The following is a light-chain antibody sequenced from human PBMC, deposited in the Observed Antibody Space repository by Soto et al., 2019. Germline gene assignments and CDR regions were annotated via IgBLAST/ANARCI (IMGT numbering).Light chain of an antibody. V-gene: IGKV1-5*03. CDR3: QQYNSPYT. CDR2: KAS. J-gene: IGKJ2*01. CDR1: QSISSW. Sequence: DIQRTQSPSTLSASVGDRVTITCRASQSISSWLAWYQQKPGKAPKHLIYKASSLESGVPSRFSGSGSGTEFTLTISSLQPDDFATYYCQQYNSPYTFGQGTKVDIK.